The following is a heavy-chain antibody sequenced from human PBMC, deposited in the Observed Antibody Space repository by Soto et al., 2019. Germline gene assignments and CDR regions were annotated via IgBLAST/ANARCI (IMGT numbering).Heavy chain of an antibody. D-gene: IGHD2-2*01. J-gene: IGHJ6*03. CDR1: GYTFTSYG. V-gene: IGHV1-18*01. CDR2: ISAYNGNT. Sequence: GASVKVSCKASGYTFTSYGISWVRQAPGQGLEWMGWISAYNGNTNYAQKLQGRVTMTTDTSTSTAYMELRSPRSDDTAVYYCAGDRPPVVPAGEVSYMDVWGKGTTVTVSS. CDR3: AGDRPPVVPAGEVSYMDV.